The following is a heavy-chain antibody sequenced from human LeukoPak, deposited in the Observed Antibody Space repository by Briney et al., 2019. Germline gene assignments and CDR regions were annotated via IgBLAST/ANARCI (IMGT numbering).Heavy chain of an antibody. Sequence: SETLSLTCTVSGGSISSYYWNWIRQPPGKGLEWIGYIYYSGSTNYNPSLKSRVTISVDTSKNQFSLKLSSVTAADTAVYYCARHLGGFYDSSGYFDYWGQGTLATVSS. V-gene: IGHV4-59*08. CDR2: IYYSGST. CDR1: GGSISSYY. J-gene: IGHJ4*02. D-gene: IGHD3-22*01. CDR3: ARHLGGFYDSSGYFDY.